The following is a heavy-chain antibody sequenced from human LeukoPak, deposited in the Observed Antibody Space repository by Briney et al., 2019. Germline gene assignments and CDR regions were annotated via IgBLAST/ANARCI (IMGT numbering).Heavy chain of an antibody. D-gene: IGHD4-11*01. CDR1: GYSISSGYY. V-gene: IGHV4-38-2*02. CDR3: ARLPVTQGEDY. Sequence: PSETLSLTCTVSGYSISSGYYWGWIRQPPGKGLEWIGSIYHSGSTYYNPSLKSRVTLSVDRSKNQFSLKLSSVTAADTAVYYCARLPVTQGEDYWGQGTLVTVSS. J-gene: IGHJ4*02. CDR2: IYHSGST.